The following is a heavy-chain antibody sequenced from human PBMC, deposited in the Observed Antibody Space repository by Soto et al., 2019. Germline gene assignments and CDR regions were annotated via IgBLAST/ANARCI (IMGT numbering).Heavy chain of an antibody. CDR2: ISYDGSNK. CDR1: GGTCSSYA. V-gene: IGHV3-30-3*01. D-gene: IGHD3-3*01. CDR3: ARDFGSGYYYSYYFDY. Sequence: PLRLSCAVSGGTCSSYAMHWVSTAPGKGLEWVAVISYDGSNKYYADSVKGRFTISRDNSKNTLYLQMNSLRAEDTAVYYCARDFGSGYYYSYYFDYWGQGTLVTVSS. J-gene: IGHJ4*02.